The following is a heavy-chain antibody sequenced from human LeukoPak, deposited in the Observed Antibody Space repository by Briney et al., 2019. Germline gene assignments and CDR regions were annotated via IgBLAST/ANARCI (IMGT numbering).Heavy chain of an antibody. Sequence: SETLSLTCTVSGGSISSHYWSWIRQPPGKGLEWIGYIYYSGSTNYNPSLKSRVTISVDTSKNQFSLKLSSVTAADTAVYYCARVAIAARPNYYYYYMDVWGKGTTVTVSS. V-gene: IGHV4-59*11. D-gene: IGHD6-6*01. CDR3: ARVAIAARPNYYYYYMDV. CDR2: IYYSGST. J-gene: IGHJ6*03. CDR1: GGSISSHY.